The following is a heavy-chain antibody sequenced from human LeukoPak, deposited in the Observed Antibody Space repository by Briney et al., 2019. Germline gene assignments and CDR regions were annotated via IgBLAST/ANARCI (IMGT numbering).Heavy chain of an antibody. CDR1: GLTVSRNY. D-gene: IGHD2-21*02. Sequence: GGSLRLSCAASGLTVSRNYMNWVRQAPGKGLEWVSSMYGGGSTYYADSMKGRFTISRDNSKNTLYLQVNSLRVEDTAVYYCARGVTTAYAFDVGGQGTRVTVSS. CDR2: MYGGGST. CDR3: ARGVTTAYAFDV. J-gene: IGHJ3*01. V-gene: IGHV3-53*01.